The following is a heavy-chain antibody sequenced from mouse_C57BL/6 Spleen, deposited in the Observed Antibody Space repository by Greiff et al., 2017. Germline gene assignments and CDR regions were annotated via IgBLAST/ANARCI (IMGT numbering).Heavy chain of an antibody. V-gene: IGHV1-54*01. D-gene: IGHD1-1*01. CDR1: GYAFTNYL. J-gene: IGHJ1*03. CDR2: INPGSGGT. CDR3: AIRYYYGSSYWYFDV. Sequence: QVQLQQSGAELVRPGTSVKVSCKASGYAFTNYLIEWVKQRPGQGLEWIGVINPGSGGTNYNEKFKGKATLTADKSSSTAYMQLSSLTSEDSAVYFCAIRYYYGSSYWYFDVWGTGTTVTVSS.